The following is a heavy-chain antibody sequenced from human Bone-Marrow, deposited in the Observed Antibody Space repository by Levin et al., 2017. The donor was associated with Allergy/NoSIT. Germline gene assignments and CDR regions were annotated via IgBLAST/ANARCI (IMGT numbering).Heavy chain of an antibody. CDR1: GFTFSSYA. V-gene: IGHV3-23*01. Sequence: PGGSLRLSCAASGFTFSSYAMSWVRQAPGKGLEWVSAISGSGGSTYYADSVKGRFTISRDNSKNTLYLQMNSLRAEDTAVYYCAKTFGGHYYGSGNSDVWGKGTTVTVSS. J-gene: IGHJ6*04. D-gene: IGHD3-10*01. CDR2: ISGSGGST. CDR3: AKTFGGHYYGSGNSDV.